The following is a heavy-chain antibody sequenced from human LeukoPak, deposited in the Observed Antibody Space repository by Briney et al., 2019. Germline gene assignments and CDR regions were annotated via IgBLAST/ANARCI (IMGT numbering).Heavy chain of an antibody. V-gene: IGHV1-2*02. D-gene: IGHD3-10*01. CDR1: GYTFTGYY. CDR2: ISPTSGGT. CDR3: ARGSAPWFGELYLLDY. Sequence: ASVKVSCKASGYTFTGYYMHWVRQAPGQGLEWMGWISPTSGGTNYAQKFQGRVTMTRDTSISTAYMELSRLRSDDTAVYYCARGSAPWFGELYLLDYWGQGTLVTVSS. J-gene: IGHJ4*02.